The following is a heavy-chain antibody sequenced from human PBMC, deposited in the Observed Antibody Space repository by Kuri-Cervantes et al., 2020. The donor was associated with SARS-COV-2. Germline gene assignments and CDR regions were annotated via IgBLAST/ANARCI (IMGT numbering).Heavy chain of an antibody. CDR3: AKLSNWDDAFDI. Sequence: GESLKISCAASGFTFKTYGMHWVRQAPGKGLEWVAFTRYDGNNQYYGDSVKGRFSISRDNSKNTLYLHMNSLRAEDTAVYYCAKLSNWDDAFDIWGQGTMVTVSS. V-gene: IGHV3-30*02. J-gene: IGHJ3*02. CDR2: TRYDGNNQ. CDR1: GFTFKTYG. D-gene: IGHD1-1*01.